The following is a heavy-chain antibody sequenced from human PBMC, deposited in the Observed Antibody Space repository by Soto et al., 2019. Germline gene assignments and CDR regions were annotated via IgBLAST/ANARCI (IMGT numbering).Heavy chain of an antibody. CDR2: ISAYNGNT. D-gene: IGHD2-2*01. J-gene: IGHJ6*03. Sequence: ASVKVSCKASGYTFTSYGISWVRQAPGQGLEWMGWISAYNGNTNYAQKLQGRVTMTTDTSTSTAYMELRSLRSDDTAVYYCARAMGIDCSSTSCYDPYYYYYMDVWGKGTTVTVSS. CDR1: GYTFTSYG. CDR3: ARAMGIDCSSTSCYDPYYYYYMDV. V-gene: IGHV1-18*01.